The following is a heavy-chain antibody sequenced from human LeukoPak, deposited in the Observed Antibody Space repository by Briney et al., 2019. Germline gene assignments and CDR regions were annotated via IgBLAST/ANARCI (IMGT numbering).Heavy chain of an antibody. J-gene: IGHJ6*02. Sequence: PGGSLRLSCAASGFTFSSYSMNWVRQAPGKGLEWVSSISSSSSYIYYADSVKGRFTISRDNPKNSLYLQMNSLRAEDTAVYYCARVGVPRAYDDYYYYYGMDVWGQGTTVTVSS. V-gene: IGHV3-21*01. D-gene: IGHD3-3*01. CDR3: ARVGVPRAYDDYYYYYGMDV. CDR2: ISSSSSYI. CDR1: GFTFSSYS.